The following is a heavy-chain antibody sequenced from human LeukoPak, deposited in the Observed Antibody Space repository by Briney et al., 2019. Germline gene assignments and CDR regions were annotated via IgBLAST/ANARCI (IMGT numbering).Heavy chain of an antibody. CDR2: INPNSGGT. Sequence: GASVKVSCKASGYTFTGYYMHWVRQAPGQGLEWMGWINPNSGGTNYAQKFQGWVTMTRDTSISTAYMELSRLRSDDTAVYYCAREQEFINWNDGVGAFDIWGQGTMVTVSS. V-gene: IGHV1-2*04. CDR1: GYTFTGYY. CDR3: AREQEFINWNDGVGAFDI. D-gene: IGHD1-20*01. J-gene: IGHJ3*02.